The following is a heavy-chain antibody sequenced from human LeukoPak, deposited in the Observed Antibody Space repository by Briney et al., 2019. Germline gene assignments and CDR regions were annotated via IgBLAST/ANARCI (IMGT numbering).Heavy chain of an antibody. CDR1: GFTFNIHG. Sequence: GGSLRLSCAASGFTFNIHGMHWVRQAPGKGREWVAAIWFDGSVKHYSDAVKGRFTISRDNSLNTLYLQMNSLRVEDTAMYYCAKDTAVQLLEPAFWGQGTLVTVSS. CDR3: AKDTAVQLLEPAF. CDR2: IWFDGSVK. J-gene: IGHJ4*02. D-gene: IGHD3-3*01. V-gene: IGHV3-33*06.